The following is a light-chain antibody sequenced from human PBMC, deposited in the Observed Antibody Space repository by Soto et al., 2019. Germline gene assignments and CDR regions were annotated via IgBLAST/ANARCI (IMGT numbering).Light chain of an antibody. CDR3: QQYNLYWT. J-gene: IGKJ1*01. CDR1: QSINNW. V-gene: IGKV1-5*01. CDR2: DAS. Sequence: DIQVTQSPSTLSASVGDRVTITCRASQSINNWLAWYQQKPGKAPKLLIYDASTLQGGVPSRFSGSGSGTEFTLTITSLQPDDLATYYCQQYNLYWTFGQGTKVEI.